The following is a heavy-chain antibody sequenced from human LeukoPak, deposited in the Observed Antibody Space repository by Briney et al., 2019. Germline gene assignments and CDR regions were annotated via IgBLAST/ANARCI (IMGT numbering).Heavy chain of an antibody. Sequence: GGSLRLSCAASGFTFITYAMSWVRQAPGKGLEWVSTVSGSGDSTFYADSVKGRFTISRDNSKNTLYLQMNSLRAEDTAVYYCAKDPHSNGWFYFDYWGQGTLVTVSS. CDR1: GFTFITYA. D-gene: IGHD6-19*01. CDR3: AKDPHSNGWFYFDY. V-gene: IGHV3-23*01. CDR2: VSGSGDST. J-gene: IGHJ4*02.